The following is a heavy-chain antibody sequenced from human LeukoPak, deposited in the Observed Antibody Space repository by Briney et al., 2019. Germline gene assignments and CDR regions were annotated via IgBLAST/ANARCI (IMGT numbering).Heavy chain of an antibody. CDR3: ASGIAAAGTSYYYYYMDV. CDR2: IYYSGST. CDR1: GGSISSYY. J-gene: IGHJ6*03. Sequence: SETLSLTCTVSGGSISSYYWSWIRQPPGKGLEWIGYIYYSGSTNYNPSLKSRVTISVDTSKNQFSLKLSSVTAADTAVYYSASGIAAAGTSYYYYYMDVCGKGTTVTVSS. D-gene: IGHD6-13*01. V-gene: IGHV4-59*01.